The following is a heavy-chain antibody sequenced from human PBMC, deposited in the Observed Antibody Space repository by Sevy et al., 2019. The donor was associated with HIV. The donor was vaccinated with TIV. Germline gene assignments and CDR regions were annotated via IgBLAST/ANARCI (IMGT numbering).Heavy chain of an antibody. Sequence: GGSLRLSCTASAFTFGDYAMSWLRQAPGKGLEWVGFIRSKTYGGTTEYAASVKGRFTISRVDSKNIAYLQMNSLKTEDTAVYYCTRVLGTISPYYYFGMDVWGQGTTVTVSS. V-gene: IGHV3-49*03. CDR1: AFTFGDYA. CDR2: IRSKTYGGTT. J-gene: IGHJ6*02. D-gene: IGHD3-3*01. CDR3: TRVLGTISPYYYFGMDV.